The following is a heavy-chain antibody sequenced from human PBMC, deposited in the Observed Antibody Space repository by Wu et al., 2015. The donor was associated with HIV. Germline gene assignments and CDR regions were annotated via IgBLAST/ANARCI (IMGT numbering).Heavy chain of an antibody. V-gene: IGHV1-2*02. D-gene: IGHD5-24*01. J-gene: IGHJ4*02. Sequence: GAEVKKPGASVIISCKASGYTFTDYYIYWVRQAPGQGPEWMGWINSNRGGTKYAQKFQGRVTMSRDTAISTAYMELASLTSDDTAVYYCARLQSLHGLYSNADFWGQGTLVTVSS. CDR3: ARLQSLHGLYSNADF. CDR2: INSNRGGT. CDR1: GYTFTDYY.